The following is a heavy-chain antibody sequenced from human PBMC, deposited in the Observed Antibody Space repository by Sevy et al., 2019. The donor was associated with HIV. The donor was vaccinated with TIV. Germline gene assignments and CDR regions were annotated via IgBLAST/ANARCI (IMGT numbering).Heavy chain of an antibody. CDR3: AREIREAAKPPRMDV. V-gene: IGHV1-69*13. CDR2: IIPIFATA. J-gene: IGHJ6*02. D-gene: IGHD2-15*01. Sequence: ASVKVSCKASGGTFTRPAISWVRQAPGQGLEWMGAIIPIFATANYAQRFQGRVTITADDSTSTAFMELSSLRAEDTAVYYCAREIREAAKPPRMDVWGQGTTVTVSS. CDR1: GGTFTRPA.